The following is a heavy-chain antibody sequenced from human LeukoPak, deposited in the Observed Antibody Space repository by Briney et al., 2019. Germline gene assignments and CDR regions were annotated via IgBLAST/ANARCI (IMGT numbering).Heavy chain of an antibody. J-gene: IGHJ4*02. CDR1: GGSFSGYY. D-gene: IGHD3-3*01. CDR2: INHSGST. CDR3: ARGNGLRFLEWILAAHKNFDY. Sequence: SETLSLTCAVYGGSFSGYYWSWIRQPPGKGLEWIGEINHSGSTNYNPSLKSRVTISVDTSKNQFSLKLSSVTAADTAVYYCARGNGLRFLEWILAAHKNFDYWGQGTLVTVSS. V-gene: IGHV4-34*01.